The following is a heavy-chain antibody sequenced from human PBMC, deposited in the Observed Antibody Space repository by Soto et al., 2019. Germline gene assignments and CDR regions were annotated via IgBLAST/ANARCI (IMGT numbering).Heavy chain of an antibody. J-gene: IGHJ6*03. V-gene: IGHV4-34*01. CDR1: GGSFSGYY. CDR3: RGGSSWYANYYYYMDV. D-gene: IGHD6-13*01. Sequence: SETLSLTCAVYGGSFSGYYWSWISQPPGKGLEWIGEINHSGSTNYNPSLKSRVTISVDTSKNQFSLKLSSVTAADTAVYYCRGGSSWYANYYYYMDVWGKGTTVTVSS. CDR2: INHSGST.